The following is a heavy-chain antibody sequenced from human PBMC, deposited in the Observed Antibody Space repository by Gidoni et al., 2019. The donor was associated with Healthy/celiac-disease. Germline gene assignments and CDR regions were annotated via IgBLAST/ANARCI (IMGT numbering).Heavy chain of an antibody. D-gene: IGHD6-6*01. V-gene: IGHV5-10-1*03. CDR1: GYSFTSYW. J-gene: IGHJ6*02. CDR2: IDPSDSYT. Sequence: EVQLVQSGAEVKKPGESLRISCQGSGYSFTSYWISWVRQMPGKGLEWMGRIDPSDSYTNYSPSFQGHVTISADKSISTAYLQWSSLKASDTAMYYCASHSSSSGLYYYGMDVWGQGTTVTVSS. CDR3: ASHSSSSGLYYYGMDV.